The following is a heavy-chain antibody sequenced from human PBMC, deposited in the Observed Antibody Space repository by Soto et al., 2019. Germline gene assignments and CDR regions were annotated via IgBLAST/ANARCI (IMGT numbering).Heavy chain of an antibody. V-gene: IGHV4-39*01. D-gene: IGHD2-21*01. CDR3: GRRGPLLANHGFDH. CDR1: GGSISSSSYY. Sequence: QLQLQESGPGLVKPSETLSLTCTVSGGSISSSSYYWGWIRQPPGKGLEWIGSIYYSGSTYYNPSPQSRVPISVDTVKNQFPLKLSSVAGGNTGGEYLGRRGPLLANHGFDHWGQGTLVTVSS. CDR2: IYYSGST. J-gene: IGHJ4*02.